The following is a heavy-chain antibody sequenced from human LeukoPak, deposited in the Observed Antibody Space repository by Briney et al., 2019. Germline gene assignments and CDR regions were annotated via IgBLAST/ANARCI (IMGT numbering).Heavy chain of an antibody. Sequence: GASVKVSCKASGGTFSTYAISWVRQAPGQGLEWMGGIIPIFTTANYAQKFQGRVTITADESTSTAYMELSSLRSEDTAVYYCARDGIEYSSSDYFDYWGQGTLITVSS. J-gene: IGHJ4*02. CDR1: GGTFSTYA. D-gene: IGHD6-6*01. V-gene: IGHV1-69*13. CDR3: ARDGIEYSSSDYFDY. CDR2: IIPIFTTA.